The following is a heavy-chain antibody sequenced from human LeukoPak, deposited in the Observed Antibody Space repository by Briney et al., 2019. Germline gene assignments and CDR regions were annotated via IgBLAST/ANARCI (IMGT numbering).Heavy chain of an antibody. Sequence: GGSLRLSCAASGFTFSSYWMSWVRQAPGQGLEWVAKIKQDGSEKYYVDSVKGRFTISRDNAKNSLYLQMNSLRAEDTAVYYCARDQSDYDFWSGYYQYYFDYWGQGTLVTVSS. V-gene: IGHV3-7*01. CDR1: GFTFSSYW. J-gene: IGHJ4*02. CDR2: IKQDGSEK. D-gene: IGHD3-3*01. CDR3: ARDQSDYDFWSGYYQYYFDY.